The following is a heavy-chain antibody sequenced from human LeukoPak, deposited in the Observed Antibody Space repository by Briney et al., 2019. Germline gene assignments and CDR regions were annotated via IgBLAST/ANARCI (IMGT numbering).Heavy chain of an antibody. D-gene: IGHD2-21*02. V-gene: IGHV3-74*01. CDR3: ARHGGYCGGDCHDAFDI. J-gene: IGHJ3*02. Sequence: GGSLRLSCAASGLTFSSYWMHWVRQAPGKGLVWVSRINSDGSSTSYADSVKGRFTISRDNAKNTLYLQMNSLRAGDTSVYYCARHGGYCGGDCHDAFDIWGQGTMVTVSS. CDR1: GLTFSSYW. CDR2: INSDGSST.